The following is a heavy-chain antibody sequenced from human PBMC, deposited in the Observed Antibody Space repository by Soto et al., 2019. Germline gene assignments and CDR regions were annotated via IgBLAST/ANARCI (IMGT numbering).Heavy chain of an antibody. D-gene: IGHD1-26*01. CDR3: ARGAALWFDP. J-gene: IGHJ5*02. V-gene: IGHV4-59*07. CDR2: VYDSGLS. CDR1: GASLGSYY. Sequence: QVQLEESGPGLVKPSDTLSLTCTVSGASLGSYYWGWIRQPPGKGLEWIAYVYDSGLSFYNPSLKSRAAISADTSKNQFSLNLTSVTAADTAVYYCARGAALWFDPWGQGTLVTVSS.